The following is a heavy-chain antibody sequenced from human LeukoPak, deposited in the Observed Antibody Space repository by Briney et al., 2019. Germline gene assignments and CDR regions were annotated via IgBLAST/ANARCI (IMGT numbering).Heavy chain of an antibody. J-gene: IGHJ4*02. CDR3: ARGPSSGWHKADY. V-gene: IGHV1-18*01. CDR1: GYTFTSYS. Sequence: ASVKVSCKASGYTFTSYSINWVRQAPGQGLEGMGWISYYNGNTNYAQKLQGRVTMTTDTSTSTAHMELRSLRSDDTAVYYCARGPSSGWHKADYWGQGTLVTVSS. CDR2: ISYYNGNT. D-gene: IGHD6-19*01.